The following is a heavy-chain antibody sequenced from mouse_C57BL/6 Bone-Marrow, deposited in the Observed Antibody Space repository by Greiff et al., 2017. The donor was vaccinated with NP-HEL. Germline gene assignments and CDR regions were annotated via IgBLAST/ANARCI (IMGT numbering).Heavy chain of an antibody. CDR3: ARGWDITTVVAGVDY. CDR2: ISDGGSYT. V-gene: IGHV5-4*03. D-gene: IGHD1-1*01. Sequence: EVKLMESGGGLVKPGGSLKLSCAASGFTFSSYAMSWVRQTPEKRLEWVATISDGGSYTYYPDNVKGRFTISRDNAKNNLYLQMSHLKSEDTAMYYCARGWDITTVVAGVDYWGQGTTLTVSS. J-gene: IGHJ2*01. CDR1: GFTFSSYA.